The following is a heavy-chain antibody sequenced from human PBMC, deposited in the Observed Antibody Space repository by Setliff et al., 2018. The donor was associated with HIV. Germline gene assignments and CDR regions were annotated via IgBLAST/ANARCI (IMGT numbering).Heavy chain of an antibody. J-gene: IGHJ4*02. CDR3: ARGPRVFAAVVETPFAF. CDR2: IDHTGSA. CDR1: GDSIGDYY. Sequence: SETLSLTCTVSGDSIGDYYWNWIRQPAGKGLEWIGEIDHTGSAYYNPSLISRVTISVDTSKNRFSLKLSSVTAADTALYYCARGPRVFAAVVETPFAFWGQGTRVTVSS. V-gene: IGHV4-34*01. D-gene: IGHD6-19*01.